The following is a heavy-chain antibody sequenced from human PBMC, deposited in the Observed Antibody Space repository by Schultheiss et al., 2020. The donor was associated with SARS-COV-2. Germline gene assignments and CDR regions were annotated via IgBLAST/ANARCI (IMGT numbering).Heavy chain of an antibody. J-gene: IGHJ3*02. V-gene: IGHV3-21*01. CDR2: ISSSSSYI. CDR3: ARGRGYYDSSGSDAFDI. CDR1: GFTFSSYS. D-gene: IGHD3-22*01. Sequence: GESLKISCAASGFTFSSYSMNWVRQAPGKWLEWVSSISSSSSYIYYADSVKGRFTISRDNAKNSLYLQMNSLRAEDTAVYYCARGRGYYDSSGSDAFDIWGQGTMVTVSS.